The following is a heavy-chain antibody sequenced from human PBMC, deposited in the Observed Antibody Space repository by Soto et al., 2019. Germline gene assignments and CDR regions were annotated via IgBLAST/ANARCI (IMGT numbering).Heavy chain of an antibody. CDR2: ISYDGSNK. V-gene: IGHV3-30-3*01. D-gene: IGHD3-10*01. CDR3: ARDPGGYYGSGSHVWWFDP. Sequence: QVQLVESGGGVVQPGRSLRLSCAASGFTFSSYAMHWVRQAPGKGLEWVAVISYDGSNKYYDDSVKGRFTISRDNSKNPLYLQMNSLRAEDTAVYYCARDPGGYYGSGSHVWWFDPWGQGTLVTVSS. CDR1: GFTFSSYA. J-gene: IGHJ5*02.